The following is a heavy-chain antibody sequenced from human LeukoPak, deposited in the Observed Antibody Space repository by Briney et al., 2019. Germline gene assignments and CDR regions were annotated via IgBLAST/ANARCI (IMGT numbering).Heavy chain of an antibody. D-gene: IGHD3-22*01. CDR1: GDSVISAEYR. Sequence: SQALSLSCTVSGDSVISAEYRWTWSRRAPGNGREWICCRYFTWSTDFNPPRKRRVAISIDTSKNPFSLQLTSVTVADTAVYYCARVQQSKSGYYSLADSWGPGTLVPVSS. CDR3: ARVQQSKSGYYSLADS. CDR2: RYFTWST. V-gene: IGHV4-30-4*08. J-gene: IGHJ4*02.